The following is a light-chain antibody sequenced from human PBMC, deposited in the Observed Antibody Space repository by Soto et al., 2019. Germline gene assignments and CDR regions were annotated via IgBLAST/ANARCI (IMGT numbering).Light chain of an antibody. V-gene: IGKV3-20*01. CDR2: GAS. CDR1: QSVSSSY. Sequence: EIVLTQSPGTLSLSPGERATLSCRASQSVSSSYLAWYQQKPGQAPRLLIYGASRRATGIPDRFSGSGSGTDFTLIISRLEPEDFAVYYCQHYGSSPGFTFGPGTKVDIK. CDR3: QHYGSSPGFT. J-gene: IGKJ3*01.